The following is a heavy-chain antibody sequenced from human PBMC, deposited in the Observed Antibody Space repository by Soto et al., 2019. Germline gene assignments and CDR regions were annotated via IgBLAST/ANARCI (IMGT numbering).Heavy chain of an antibody. CDR1: GFPFSSYW. J-gene: IGHJ4*02. CDR3: AKSGYYDILTGSLDY. D-gene: IGHD3-9*01. Sequence: PGGSLRLSCAASGFPFSSYWMSWVRQAPGKGLEWGSNIKEDGSEKYYVDSVKGRFTISRDNSKNTLYLQMNSLRAEDTAVYYCAKSGYYDILTGSLDYWGQGTLVTVSS. V-gene: IGHV3-7*03. CDR2: IKEDGSEK.